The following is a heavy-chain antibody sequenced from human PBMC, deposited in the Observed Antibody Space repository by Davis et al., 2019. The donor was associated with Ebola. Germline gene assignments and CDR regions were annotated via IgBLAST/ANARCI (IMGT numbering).Heavy chain of an antibody. CDR2: IWYDGSNK. V-gene: IGHV3-33*01. CDR1: GFTFSSYG. D-gene: IGHD6-13*01. Sequence: GGSLRPSCAASGFTFSSYGMHWVRQAPGKGLEWVAVIWYDGSNKYYANSVKGRFTISRDNSKNTLYLQMNSLRAEDTAVYYCARDASSWYTPMVDGMDVWGQGTTVTVSS. CDR3: ARDASSWYTPMVDGMDV. J-gene: IGHJ6*02.